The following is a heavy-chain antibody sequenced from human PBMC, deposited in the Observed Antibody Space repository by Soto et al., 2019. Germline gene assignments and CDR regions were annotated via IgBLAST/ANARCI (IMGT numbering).Heavy chain of an antibody. V-gene: IGHV3-74*01. Sequence: EVQLVESGGGLVQPGGSLRLSCAASGFTFSSYWMHWVRQAPGKGLVWVSRINSDGSSTSYADSVKGRFTISRDNAKNTLYLQMSSLRAEDTAMYYWARASYGRNYYYYYMDVWGKGTTVTVSS. CDR2: INSDGSST. CDR3: ARASYGRNYYYYYMDV. CDR1: GFTFSSYW. J-gene: IGHJ6*03. D-gene: IGHD5-18*01.